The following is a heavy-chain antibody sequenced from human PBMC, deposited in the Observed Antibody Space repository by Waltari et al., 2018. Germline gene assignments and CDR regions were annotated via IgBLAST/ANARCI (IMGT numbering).Heavy chain of an antibody. CDR2: INMDGSDT. Sequence: EVQLVESGGGLVQPGGSLRLSCAASGLTFSDYWLHWFRQAPGRWLVWVARINMDGSDTMYADSVKSRFTISRDNAKNTLYLQMSSVGAEETAVYYCAREAVAGSRADYLDSWGQGNLVTVSS. CDR1: GLTFSDYW. D-gene: IGHD6-19*01. V-gene: IGHV3-74*03. J-gene: IGHJ4*02. CDR3: AREAVAGSRADYLDS.